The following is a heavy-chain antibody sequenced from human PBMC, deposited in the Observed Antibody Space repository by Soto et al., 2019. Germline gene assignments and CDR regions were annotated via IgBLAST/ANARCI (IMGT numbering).Heavy chain of an antibody. CDR1: GGSISSGGYY. CDR3: ARETFHLGELSDDY. D-gene: IGHD3-16*02. J-gene: IGHJ4*02. Sequence: SETRSLTCTVSGGSISSGGYYWSWIRQHPGKGLEWIGYIYYSGSTYYNPSLKSRVTISVDTSKNQFSLKLSSVTAADTAVYYCARETFHLGELSDDYWGQGTLVTVSS. V-gene: IGHV4-31*03. CDR2: IYYSGST.